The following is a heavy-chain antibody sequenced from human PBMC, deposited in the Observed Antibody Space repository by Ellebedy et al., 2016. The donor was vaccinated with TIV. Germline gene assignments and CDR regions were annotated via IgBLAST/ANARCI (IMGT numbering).Heavy chain of an antibody. CDR3: ARGALGSSSSVSGWFDP. V-gene: IGHV3-74*01. Sequence: GESLKISCAASGFTFSSYWMHWVRQAPGKGLVWVSRINSDGSSTSYADSVKGRFTISRDNAKNTLYLQMNSLRAEDTAVYYCARGALGSSSSVSGWFDPWGQGTLVTVSS. CDR1: GFTFSSYW. CDR2: INSDGSST. D-gene: IGHD6-6*01. J-gene: IGHJ5*02.